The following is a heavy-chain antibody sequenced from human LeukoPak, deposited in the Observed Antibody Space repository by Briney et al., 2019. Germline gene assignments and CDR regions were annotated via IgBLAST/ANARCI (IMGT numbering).Heavy chain of an antibody. CDR2: IYSSGST. D-gene: IGHD3-16*02. V-gene: IGHV4-39*07. Sequence: SETLSLTCTVSGISISSSTYYWGWIRHPPGKGLEWIGSIYSSGSTYYNPSLKSRVTISVDKSKNQFSLKLSSVTAADTAVYYCARNIVPSGVEWFDPWGQGTLVTVSS. J-gene: IGHJ5*02. CDR1: GISISSSTYY. CDR3: ARNIVPSGVEWFDP.